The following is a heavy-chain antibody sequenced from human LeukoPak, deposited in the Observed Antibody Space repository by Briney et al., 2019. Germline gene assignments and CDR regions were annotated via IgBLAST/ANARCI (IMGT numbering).Heavy chain of an antibody. Sequence: SETLSLTCAVYGGSFSGYYWSWIRQPPGKGLEWIGEINHSGSTNYNPSLKSRVTISVDTSKNQFSLKLSSVTAADTAVHYCAIEGIAAAGYYFDYWGQGTLVTVSS. D-gene: IGHD6-13*01. V-gene: IGHV4-34*01. CDR3: AIEGIAAAGYYFDY. CDR2: INHSGST. CDR1: GGSFSGYY. J-gene: IGHJ4*02.